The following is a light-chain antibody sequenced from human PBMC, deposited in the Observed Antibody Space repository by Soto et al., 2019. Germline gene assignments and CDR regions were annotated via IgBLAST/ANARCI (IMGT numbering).Light chain of an antibody. Sequence: DIVMTQSPDSLAVSLGERATINCKSSQSVLYSSNNKNYLAWYQQKPGQPPKLLIYWASTRESGVPDRFSGSGSATDFTLTISSLQAEDVAGYYCQQYYSTPWTFGQGTKVEIK. CDR1: QSVLYSSNNKNY. J-gene: IGKJ1*01. CDR2: WAS. V-gene: IGKV4-1*01. CDR3: QQYYSTPWT.